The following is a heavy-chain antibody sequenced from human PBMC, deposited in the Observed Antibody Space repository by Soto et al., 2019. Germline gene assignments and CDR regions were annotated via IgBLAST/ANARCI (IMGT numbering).Heavy chain of an antibody. CDR3: STVSSCYF. V-gene: IGHV3-15*07. CDR2: IKSKTDGGTT. Sequence: SGGALRLSWAASDFTFRDARMNWVRQAPGKGLEWVGLIKSKTDGGTTDYAAPVKGRFSISRDDSINALYLQMNSLKSEDTAVYYCSTVSSCYFWGQGTLVTVSS. D-gene: IGHD2-15*01. CDR1: DFTFRDAR. J-gene: IGHJ4*02.